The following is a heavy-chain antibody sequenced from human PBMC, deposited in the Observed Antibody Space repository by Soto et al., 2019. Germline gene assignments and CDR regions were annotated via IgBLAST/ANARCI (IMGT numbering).Heavy chain of an antibody. J-gene: IGHJ6*02. D-gene: IGHD3-10*01. V-gene: IGHV1-46*01. CDR3: GGEQSDLLLFVGFPHYYYYYGMDL. Sequence: QVQLVQSGAEVKKPGTSVKVSCKASGYTFTNYYIHWVRQAPGQGLEWMGIINPKSGGTTYAQKYHGSITMTTDTTTSRVYKVVNSLQCADTAVYYCGGEQSDLLLFVGFPHYYYYYGMDLWGQGTTVTVSS. CDR2: INPKSGGT. CDR1: GYTFTNYY.